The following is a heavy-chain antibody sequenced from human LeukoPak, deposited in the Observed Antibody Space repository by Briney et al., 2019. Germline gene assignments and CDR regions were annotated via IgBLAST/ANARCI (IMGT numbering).Heavy chain of an antibody. Sequence: KPGASVKVSCKASGYTFTGYYMHWVRQAPGQGLEWMGWINPNSGGTNYAQKFQGRVTMTRDTSISTAYMELSRLRSDDTALYYCARDGLTIFGVGDVSWGQGTLVTVSS. CDR3: ARDGLTIFGVGDVS. V-gene: IGHV1-2*02. J-gene: IGHJ4*02. CDR2: INPNSGGT. CDR1: GYTFTGYY. D-gene: IGHD3-3*01.